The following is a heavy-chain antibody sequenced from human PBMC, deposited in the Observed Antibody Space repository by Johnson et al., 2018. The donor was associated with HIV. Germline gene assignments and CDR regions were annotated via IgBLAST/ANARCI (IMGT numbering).Heavy chain of an antibody. J-gene: IGHJ3*01. V-gene: IGHV3-64*07. Sequence: VQLVESGGGLVQPGESLRLSCVASGFTFSQYAMHWDRQAPGKGLEYVSAISTTGVSTYYADSVRGRFTISRDNSKNTLYLQMGSLRAEDMAVYYCAIPYFYDSGDYCWGQGTMVTVSS. CDR1: GFTFSQYA. D-gene: IGHD3-22*01. CDR3: AIPYFYDSGDYC. CDR2: ISTTGVST.